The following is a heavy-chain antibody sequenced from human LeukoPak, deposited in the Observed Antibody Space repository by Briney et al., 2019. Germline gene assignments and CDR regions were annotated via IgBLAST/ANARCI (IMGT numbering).Heavy chain of an antibody. CDR3: AKDRNYYDSSGYYSLMDY. J-gene: IGHJ4*02. D-gene: IGHD3-22*01. CDR1: GFTFSSYG. V-gene: IGHV3-30*02. CDR2: IRYDGSNK. Sequence: GGSLRLSCAASGFTFSSYGMHWVRQAPGKGLEWVAFIRYDGSNKYYADSVKGRFTISRDNSKNTLYLQMNSLRAEDTAVYYCAKDRNYYDSSGYYSLMDYWGQGTLVIVSS.